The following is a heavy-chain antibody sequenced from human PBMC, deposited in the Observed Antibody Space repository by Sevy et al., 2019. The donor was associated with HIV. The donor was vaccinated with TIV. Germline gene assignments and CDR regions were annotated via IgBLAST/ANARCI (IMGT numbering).Heavy chain of an antibody. D-gene: IGHD2-15*01. CDR1: GFTFSSYS. CDR3: AREDIVVVVAARSFSNPGADGMDV. J-gene: IGHJ6*02. CDR2: ISSSSSTI. Sequence: GGSLRLSCAASGFTFSSYSMNWVHQAPGKGLEWVSYISSSSSTIYYADSVKGRFTISRDNAKNSLYLQMNSLRDEDTAVYYRAREDIVVVVAARSFSNPGADGMDVWGQGTTVTVSS. V-gene: IGHV3-48*02.